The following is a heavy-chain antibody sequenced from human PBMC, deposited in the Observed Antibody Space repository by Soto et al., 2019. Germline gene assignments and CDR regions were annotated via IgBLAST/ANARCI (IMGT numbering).Heavy chain of an antibody. CDR3: AKDSPPGGSGSYYFDY. J-gene: IGHJ4*02. CDR1: GFTFSSYG. CDR2: ISYDGSNK. V-gene: IGHV3-30*18. Sequence: PGGSLRLSCAASGFTFSSYGMHWVRQAPGKGLEWVAVISYDGSNKYYADSVKGRFTISRDNSKNTLYLQMNSLRAEDTAVYYCAKDSPPGGSGSYYFDYWGQGTLVTVSS. D-gene: IGHD6-19*01.